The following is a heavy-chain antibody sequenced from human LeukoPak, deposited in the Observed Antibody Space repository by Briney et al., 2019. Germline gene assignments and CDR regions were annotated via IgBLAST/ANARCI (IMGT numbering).Heavy chain of an antibody. CDR2: ISGSGSA. D-gene: IGHD1-26*01. CDR1: GFTLSSYA. CDR3: AKRGAEVGATVAPGDY. V-gene: IGHV3-23*01. J-gene: IGHJ4*02. Sequence: GGSLRLSCAASGFTLSSYAMSWVRQAPGKGLEWVSAISGSGSAYYADSVKGRFTISRDNSKNTLYLQMNSLRAEDTAVYYCAKRGAEVGATVAPGDYWGQGTLLTVSS.